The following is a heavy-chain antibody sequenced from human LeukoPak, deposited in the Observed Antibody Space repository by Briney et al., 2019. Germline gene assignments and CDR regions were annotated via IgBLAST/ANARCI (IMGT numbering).Heavy chain of an antibody. CDR2: IYYSGST. D-gene: IGHD3-3*01. J-gene: IGHJ4*02. V-gene: IGHV4-38-2*02. Sequence: SETLSLTCTVSGYSISSGYYWGWIRQPPGKGLEWIGSIYYSGSTYYNPSLKSRVTISIDTSKNQFSLKLSSVTAADTAVYYCPRGRIFGVVSRLFDYWGQGTLVTVSS. CDR1: GYSISSGYY. CDR3: PRGRIFGVVSRLFDY.